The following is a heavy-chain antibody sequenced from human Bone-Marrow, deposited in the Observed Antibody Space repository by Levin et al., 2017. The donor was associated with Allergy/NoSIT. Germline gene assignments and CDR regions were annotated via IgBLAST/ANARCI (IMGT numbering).Heavy chain of an antibody. CDR3: ARGLGGMATITGVHS. CDR2: ISSSSRHI. D-gene: IGHD5-24*01. J-gene: IGHJ4*02. Sequence: GGSLRLSCAASGFTFLSYTMAWVRQAPGKGLEWVSSISSSSRHIYYADSLKGRFTISRDNAKNSLYLQMSSLRVEDTAVYYCARGLGGMATITGVHSWGQGTLVTVSS. V-gene: IGHV3-21*01. CDR1: GFTFLSYT.